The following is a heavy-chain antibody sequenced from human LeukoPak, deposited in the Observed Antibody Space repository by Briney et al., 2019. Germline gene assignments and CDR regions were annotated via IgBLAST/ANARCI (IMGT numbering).Heavy chain of an antibody. CDR3: ARRPTLAAGHYYYMDV. CDR2: VYYSGTT. J-gene: IGHJ6*03. Sequence: SETLSLTCSVSGGSIDYYFWDWIRQPPGKGLEWIGYVYYSGTTDYSPSLMSRVSISVDTSKNQFSLRLSSVTAADTAVYYCARRPTLAAGHYYYMDVWGKGTTVIVSS. CDR1: GGSIDYYF. V-gene: IGHV4-59*08.